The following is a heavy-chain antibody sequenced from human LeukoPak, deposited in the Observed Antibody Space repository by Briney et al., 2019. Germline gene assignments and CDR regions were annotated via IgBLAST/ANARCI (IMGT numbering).Heavy chain of an antibody. CDR3: AGVPWDIVVVPAAVGGDAFDI. CDR2: IYHSGST. CDR1: GYSISSGYY. D-gene: IGHD2-2*01. Sequence: SDTLSLTCTVSGYSISSGYYWGWIRQPPGKGLEWIGSIYHSGSTYYNPSLKSRVTISVDTSKNQFSLKLSSVTAADTAVYYCAGVPWDIVVVPAAVGGDAFDIWGQGTMVTVSS. J-gene: IGHJ3*02. V-gene: IGHV4-38-2*02.